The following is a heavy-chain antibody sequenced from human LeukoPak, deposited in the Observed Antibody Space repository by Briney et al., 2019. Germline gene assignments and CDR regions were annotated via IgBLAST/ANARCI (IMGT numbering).Heavy chain of an antibody. V-gene: IGHV2-5*02. CDR2: IYWDDDK. CDR3: AHTLRLLIRPDPAARTGTWNWFDP. J-gene: IGHJ5*02. CDR1: GISLSTSGVG. Sequence: SGPTVVKPTQTLTLTCTFSGISLSTSGVGVGWIRQPPGKALEWLALIYWDDDKRYSPSLKSRLTITKDTSKNQVVLTMTNMDPVDTATYYCAHTLRLLIRPDPAARTGTWNWFDPWGPGNPVTASS. D-gene: IGHD3-22*01.